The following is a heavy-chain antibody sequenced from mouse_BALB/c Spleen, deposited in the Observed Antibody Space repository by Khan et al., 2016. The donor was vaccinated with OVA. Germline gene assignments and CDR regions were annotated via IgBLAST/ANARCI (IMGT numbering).Heavy chain of an antibody. CDR3: ARDRMDY. J-gene: IGHJ2*01. Sequence: QVQLKESGAELAKPGASVKMSCTASGYSFTSYWMHWIKQRPGQGLEWIGYINPTSGYTDYNQKFKDKATLTADTSSSTVYMQLSSLTSDDSADYYCARDRMDYWGQGTALTVSS. CDR1: GYSFTSYW. V-gene: IGHV1-7*01. CDR2: INPTSGYT.